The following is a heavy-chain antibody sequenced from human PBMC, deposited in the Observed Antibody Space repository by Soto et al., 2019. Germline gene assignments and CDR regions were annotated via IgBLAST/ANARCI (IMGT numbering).Heavy chain of an antibody. D-gene: IGHD2-8*01. J-gene: IGHJ5*02. V-gene: IGHV1-18*04. CDR1: GYTFTSYG. CDR2: ISAYNGNT. Sequence: ASVKVSCKASGYTFTSYGISWVRQAPGQGLEWMGWISAYNGNTNYAQKLQGRVTMTTDTSKSTAYMELRSLRSDDTAVYYCARSVLMVYAMAGSHFEPWGQGAMVTVSS. CDR3: ARSVLMVYAMAGSHFEP.